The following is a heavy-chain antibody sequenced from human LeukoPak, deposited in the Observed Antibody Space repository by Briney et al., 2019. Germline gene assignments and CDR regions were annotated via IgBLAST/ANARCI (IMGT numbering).Heavy chain of an antibody. CDR1: GFSFSNYW. CDR3: TVFGDSNH. Sequence: GGSLRLSCAASGFSFSNYWMSWLRQAPGKGLEWVANIKQDGTEKYYVDSVKGRFTISRDNTRKSLNLHLSSLRVEDTAVYYCTVFGDSNHWGQGTLVTVSS. J-gene: IGHJ5*02. V-gene: IGHV3-7*03. CDR2: IKQDGTEK. D-gene: IGHD4-17*01.